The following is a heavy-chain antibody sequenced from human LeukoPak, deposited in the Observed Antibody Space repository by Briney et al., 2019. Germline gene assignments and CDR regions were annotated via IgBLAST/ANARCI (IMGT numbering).Heavy chain of an antibody. CDR2: INHSGSA. Sequence: SETLSLTCAVYGGSFSGYYWSWIRQPPGRGLEWIGEINHSGSANYNPSLKSRVTISVDTSKNQFSLKLSSVTAADTAVYYCARARAMVDYWGQGTLVTVSS. D-gene: IGHD5-18*01. J-gene: IGHJ4*02. V-gene: IGHV4-34*01. CDR3: ARARAMVDY. CDR1: GGSFSGYY.